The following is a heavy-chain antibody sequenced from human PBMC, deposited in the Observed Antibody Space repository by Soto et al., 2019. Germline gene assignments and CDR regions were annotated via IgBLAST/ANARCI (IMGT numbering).Heavy chain of an antibody. J-gene: IGHJ4*02. CDR2: INSDGRST. D-gene: IGHD3-16*01. V-gene: IGHV3-74*01. Sequence: AGGSLRLSCAASGFTFSSYWMHWVRQAPGKGLVWVSRINSDGRSTAYADSVKGRFTISRDNAKNTLYLQMNGLRGEDTALYYCARHYYDETTGYRLDYWGRGTLVTVYS. CDR1: GFTFSSYW. CDR3: ARHYYDETTGYRLDY.